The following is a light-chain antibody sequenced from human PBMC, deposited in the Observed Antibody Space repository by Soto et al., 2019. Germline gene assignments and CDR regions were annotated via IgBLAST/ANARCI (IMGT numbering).Light chain of an antibody. CDR2: GAS. Sequence: EIVMTQSPATLSVSPGERATLSCRASQSVSSNLAWYQQKPGQAPRLLLYGASTRATGIPARFSGSGSGTEFTLTISSQQSEDFAVYSWQQDNNWPPWTFGQGTNVEIK. CDR1: QSVSSN. V-gene: IGKV3-15*01. CDR3: QQDNNWPPWT. J-gene: IGKJ1*01.